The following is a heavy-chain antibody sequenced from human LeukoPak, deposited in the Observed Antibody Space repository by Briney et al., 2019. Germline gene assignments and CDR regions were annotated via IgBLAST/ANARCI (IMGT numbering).Heavy chain of an antibody. D-gene: IGHD2-2*01. CDR1: GGSISSSSYY. Sequence: PSETLSLTCTVSGGSISSSSYYWGWIRQPPGKGLEWIGSIYYSGSTYYNPSLKSRVTISVDTSKNQFSLKLSSVTAADTAVYYCARHEMGYCSSTSCFTTRSITGTPYYFDYWGQGTLVTVSS. V-gene: IGHV4-39*01. CDR2: IYYSGST. J-gene: IGHJ4*02. CDR3: ARHEMGYCSSTSCFTTRSITGTPYYFDY.